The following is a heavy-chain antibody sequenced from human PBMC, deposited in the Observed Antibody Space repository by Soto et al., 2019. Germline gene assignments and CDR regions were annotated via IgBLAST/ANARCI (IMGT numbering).Heavy chain of an antibody. V-gene: IGHV3-66*01. J-gene: IGHJ3*02. D-gene: IGHD3-9*01. CDR3: ALLRYFDRRDTFDI. CDR1: GFTVSNNY. Sequence: GGSLRLSCAASGFTVSNNYMSWVRQASGKGLEWVSVIYSGGSTYYADSVKGRFTVSRDTSKNTLYLQMNSLRADDTAVYYCALLRYFDRRDTFDIWGQGTMVTVSS. CDR2: IYSGGST.